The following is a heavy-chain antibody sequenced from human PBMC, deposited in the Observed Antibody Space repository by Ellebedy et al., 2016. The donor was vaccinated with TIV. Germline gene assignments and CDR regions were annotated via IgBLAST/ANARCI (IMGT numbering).Heavy chain of an antibody. CDR3: AKPIGQMTQFQHTLDV. CDR1: GFTFNGFA. V-gene: IGHV3-23*01. Sequence: GESLKISXAASGFTFNGFAMSWVRQAPGRWPEWVSSVSYTGDRTLYADSVKGRFTVSRDNSKSTLSLQMNSLRAEDTAVYYCAKPIGQMTQFQHTLDVWGQGTTVTVSS. D-gene: IGHD2-21*01. J-gene: IGHJ6*02. CDR2: VSYTGDRT.